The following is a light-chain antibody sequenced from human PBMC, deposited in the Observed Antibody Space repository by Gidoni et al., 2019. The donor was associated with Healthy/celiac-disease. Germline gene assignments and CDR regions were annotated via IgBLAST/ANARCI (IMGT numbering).Light chain of an antibody. CDR2: AAS. Sequence: DIPMTKSPSSLSASVGDRVTITCRASQSISSYLNWYQQKPGKAPKLLIYAASSLQSGVPSRFSGSGSATDFTLTISSLQPEDFATYYCQQSYSTPPYTFGQGTKLEIK. CDR1: QSISSY. J-gene: IGKJ2*01. V-gene: IGKV1-39*01. CDR3: QQSYSTPPYT.